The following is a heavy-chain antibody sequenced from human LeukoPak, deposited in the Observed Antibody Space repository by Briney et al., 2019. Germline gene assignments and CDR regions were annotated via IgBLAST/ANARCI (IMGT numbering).Heavy chain of an antibody. D-gene: IGHD6-6*01. J-gene: IGHJ3*02. Sequence: GGSLRLSCAASGFTFTTYTMNWVRQAPGKGLEWVSYISSSSTAIYYADSVKGLFTISRDNAKNSLSLQMNSLRAEDTAVYYCAREYSSSSGRAFDIWGQGTMVTVSS. V-gene: IGHV3-48*01. CDR3: AREYSSSSGRAFDI. CDR1: GFTFTTYT. CDR2: ISSSSTAI.